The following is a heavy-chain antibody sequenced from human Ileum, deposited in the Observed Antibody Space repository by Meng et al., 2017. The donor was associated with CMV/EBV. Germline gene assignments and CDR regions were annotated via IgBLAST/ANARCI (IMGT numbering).Heavy chain of an antibody. CDR3: AKVRDSAGWGSLDH. CDR2: IWFDESKK. J-gene: IGHJ4*02. V-gene: IGHV3-33*06. D-gene: IGHD6-19*01. CDR1: GFNFGSHG. Sequence: GESLKISCEASGFNFGSHGMHWVRPAPGKGLEWLAVIWFDESKKHYADSVQGRFTISRDNFKHTLYLHMDSLGADDTAVYYCAKVRDSAGWGSLDHWGQGTLVTVSS.